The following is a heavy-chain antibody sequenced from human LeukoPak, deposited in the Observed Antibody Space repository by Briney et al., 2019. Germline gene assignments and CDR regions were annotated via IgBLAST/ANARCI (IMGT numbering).Heavy chain of an antibody. CDR1: GFTFSIYG. D-gene: IGHD3-22*01. CDR3: AKEGEAYDSSGYSYYFDY. CDR2: ISYDGSNK. J-gene: IGHJ4*02. Sequence: GGSLRLSCAASGFTFSIYGMHWVRQAPGKGLEWVAVISYDGSNKYYADSVKGRFTISRDNSKNTLYLQMNSLRAEDTAVYYCAKEGEAYDSSGYSYYFDYWGQGTLVTVSS. V-gene: IGHV3-30*18.